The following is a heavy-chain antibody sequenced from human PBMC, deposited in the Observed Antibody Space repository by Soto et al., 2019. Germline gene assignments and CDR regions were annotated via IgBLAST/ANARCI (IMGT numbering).Heavy chain of an antibody. CDR1: GFTFSSYE. V-gene: IGHV3-48*03. CDR3: ARDRVTGDAFDI. J-gene: IGHJ3*02. D-gene: IGHD7-27*01. Sequence: GGSLRLSCAASGFTFSSYEMNWVRQAPGKGLEWVSYISSSGSTIYYADSVKGRFTISRDNAKNSLYLQMNSLRAEDTAVYYCARDRVTGDAFDIWGQGTMVTVSS. CDR2: ISSSGSTI.